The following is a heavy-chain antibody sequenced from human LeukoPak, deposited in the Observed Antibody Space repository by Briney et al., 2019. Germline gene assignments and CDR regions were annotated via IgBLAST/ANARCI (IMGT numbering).Heavy chain of an antibody. Sequence: PSETLSLTCTVSGGSISSSSYYWGWIRQPPGKGLEWIGSIYYSGSTYYNPSLKSRVTISVDTSKNQFSLKLSSVTAADTAMYYCARHPTIFGVVIMWYYFDYWGQGTLVTVSS. V-gene: IGHV4-39*01. CDR3: ARHPTIFGVVIMWYYFDY. CDR2: IYYSGST. D-gene: IGHD3-3*01. J-gene: IGHJ4*02. CDR1: GGSISSSSYY.